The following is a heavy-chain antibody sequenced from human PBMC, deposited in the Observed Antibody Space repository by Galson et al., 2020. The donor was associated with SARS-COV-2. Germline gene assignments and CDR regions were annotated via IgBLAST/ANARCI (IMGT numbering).Heavy chain of an antibody. CDR1: GGTFSSYA. Sequence: SVKVSCKASGGTFSSYAISWVRQAPGQGLEWMGGIIPIFGTANYAQKFQGRVTITADESTSTAYMELSSLRSEDTAVYYCARRRFGELSHFDYWGQGTLVTVSS. D-gene: IGHD3-10*01. J-gene: IGHJ4*02. CDR2: IIPIFGTA. V-gene: IGHV1-69*13. CDR3: ARRRFGELSHFDY.